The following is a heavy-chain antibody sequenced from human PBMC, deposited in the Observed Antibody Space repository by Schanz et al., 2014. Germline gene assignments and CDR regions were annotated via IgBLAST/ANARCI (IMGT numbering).Heavy chain of an antibody. D-gene: IGHD3-10*01. Sequence: QVQLVDSGGGLVKPGGSLRLSCAASGFTFSDYYMTWIRQAPGKGLEWVSYISNSGTTIYYADSVKGRFTISRDNSKNTLYLQMNSLRAEDTAVYYCAKDQGSYGSGSYSYFDYWGQGTLATVSS. CDR3: AKDQGSYGSGSYSYFDY. J-gene: IGHJ4*02. V-gene: IGHV3-11*01. CDR1: GFTFSDYY. CDR2: ISNSGTTI.